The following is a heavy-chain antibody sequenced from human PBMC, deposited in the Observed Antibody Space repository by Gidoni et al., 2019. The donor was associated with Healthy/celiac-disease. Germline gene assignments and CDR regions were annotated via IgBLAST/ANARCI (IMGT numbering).Heavy chain of an antibody. J-gene: IGHJ2*01. CDR1: GFTFSSYW. Sequence: EVQLVESGGGLVQPGGSLRLSCAASGFTFSSYWMSWVRQAPGKGLEWVANIKQDGSEKYYVDSVKGRFTISRDNAKNSLYLQMNSLRAEDTAVYYCAREVSRPIFGVVIDHFDLWGRGTLVTVSS. CDR2: IKQDGSEK. CDR3: AREVSRPIFGVVIDHFDL. V-gene: IGHV3-7*01. D-gene: IGHD3-3*01.